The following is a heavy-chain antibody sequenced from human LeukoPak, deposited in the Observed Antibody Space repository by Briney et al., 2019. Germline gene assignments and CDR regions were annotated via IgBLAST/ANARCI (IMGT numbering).Heavy chain of an antibody. CDR2: IYYSGST. J-gene: IGHJ4*02. CDR3: ARPKASYCGGDCRFDY. Sequence: SETLSLTCTVSGGSISSYYWSWIRQPPGKGLEWIGYIYYSGSTNYNPSLKSRVTISVDTSKNQFSLKLSSVTAADTAVYYCARPKASYCGGDCRFDYWGQGTLVTVSS. CDR1: GGSISSYY. V-gene: IGHV4-59*01. D-gene: IGHD2-21*02.